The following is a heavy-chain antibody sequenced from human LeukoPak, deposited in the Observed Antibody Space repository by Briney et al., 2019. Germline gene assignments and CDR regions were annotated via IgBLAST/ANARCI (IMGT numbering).Heavy chain of an antibody. D-gene: IGHD1-26*01. CDR1: GYTSGIYY. J-gene: IGHJ4*02. Sequence: GGSLTLSCVASGYTSGIYYMTWVRQAPGKGLEWVANIKQDGSEKYYVDSVKGRFTISRDNAKNSWDLQMNSLRVEDTAMYYCARDVRIVGATTIDYWGQGTLVTVSS. V-gene: IGHV3-7*01. CDR2: IKQDGSEK. CDR3: ARDVRIVGATTIDY.